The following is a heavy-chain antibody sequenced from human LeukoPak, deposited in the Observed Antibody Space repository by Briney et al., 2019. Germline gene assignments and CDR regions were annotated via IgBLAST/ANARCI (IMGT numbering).Heavy chain of an antibody. J-gene: IGHJ5*02. CDR1: VGTFSSYA. CDR3: ARDRGLDCSGGCCYSFYPNWFDP. D-gene: IGHD2-15*01. CDR2: IITIFGTA. Sequence: SGKLSRSAAVGTFSSYAISWGRQAPGQGLGGMGGIITIFGTAKYAQKFQGRVTITADKSRSTAYMELSSLSSEDTAVYYCARDRGLDCSGGCCYSFYPNWFDPWVQGTLVTVSS. V-gene: IGHV1-69*06.